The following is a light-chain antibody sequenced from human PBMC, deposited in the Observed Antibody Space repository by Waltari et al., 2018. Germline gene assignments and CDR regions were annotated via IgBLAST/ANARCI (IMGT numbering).Light chain of an antibody. V-gene: IGLV2-14*03. J-gene: IGLJ2*01. CDR2: DVS. CDR1: SSDIGGYHF. Sequence: QSALTQPASVSGSPGQSITIYCTGTSSDIGGYHFVSWYQQVPGKAPKLIIYDVSNRPSGVSSRFSGSKSGNTASLTISGLQAEDEANYYCSSYIDSSTLELFGGGTSLTVL. CDR3: SSYIDSSTLEL.